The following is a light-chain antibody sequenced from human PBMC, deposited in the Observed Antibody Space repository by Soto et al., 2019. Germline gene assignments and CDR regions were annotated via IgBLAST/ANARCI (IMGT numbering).Light chain of an antibody. J-gene: IGLJ1*01. CDR1: SSDVGGYNY. CDR2: EVS. CDR3: SSYTISSTYV. Sequence: QSVLTQPASVSVSPGQSITISCTGTSSDVGGYNYVSWYQLHPGKAPKLMIYEVSDRPSGVSNRFSGSKSGNTASLTISGLQAEDEADYYCSSYTISSTYVFGTGTKVTVL. V-gene: IGLV2-14*01.